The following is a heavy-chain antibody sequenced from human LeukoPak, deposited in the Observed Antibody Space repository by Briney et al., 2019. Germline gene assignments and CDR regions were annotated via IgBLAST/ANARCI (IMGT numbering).Heavy chain of an antibody. D-gene: IGHD3-22*01. CDR1: GITLSNCG. CDR3: AKRGVVIRVILVGFHKEAYYFDS. V-gene: IGHV3-23*01. J-gene: IGHJ4*02. Sequence: GGSLRLSCAVSGITLSNCGMSWVRQAPGKGLEWVAGISGSGGSTNYAASVKGRFTISRDNPKNTLYLQMNSLRAEDTAVYFCAKRGVVIRVILVGFHKEAYYFDSWGQGALVTVSS. CDR2: ISGSGGST.